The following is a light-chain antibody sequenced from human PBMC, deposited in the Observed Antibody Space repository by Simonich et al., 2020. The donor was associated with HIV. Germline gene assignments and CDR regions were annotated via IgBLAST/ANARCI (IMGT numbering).Light chain of an antibody. Sequence: DIVMTQSPDSLAVSLGERATINCKSSQSVLHSSNNKNYLAWYQQRPGQPPKLIIYWASTRESGVPARFSGSGSGTDFTLTISSLQAEDVAVYYCQQYYTTPLTFGGGTKVEIK. V-gene: IGKV4-1*01. CDR1: QSVLHSSNNKNY. CDR2: WAS. J-gene: IGKJ4*01. CDR3: QQYYTTPLT.